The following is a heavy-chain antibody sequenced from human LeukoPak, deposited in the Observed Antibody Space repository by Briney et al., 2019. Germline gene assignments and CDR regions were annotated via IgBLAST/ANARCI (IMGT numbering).Heavy chain of an antibody. J-gene: IGHJ4*02. CDR2: ISAYNGNT. CDR3: ATNPAYDILTGYYPNYFDY. D-gene: IGHD3-9*01. CDR1: GYTFTSYG. Sequence: APVKVSCKASGYTFTSYGISWARQAPGQGLEWMGWISAYNGNTNYAQKLQGRVTMTTDTSTSTAYMELRSLRSDDTAVYYCATNPAYDILTGYYPNYFDYWGQGTLSPSPQ. V-gene: IGHV1-18*01.